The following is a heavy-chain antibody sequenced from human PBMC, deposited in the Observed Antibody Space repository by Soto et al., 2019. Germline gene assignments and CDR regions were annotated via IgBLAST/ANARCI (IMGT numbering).Heavy chain of an antibody. CDR1: GYTFTFYD. CDR3: ARYFDPLDG. J-gene: IGHJ6*02. D-gene: IGHD3-9*01. Sequence: VQLVQSGAEVKKPGASVKLSCKASGYTFTFYDINWVRQAPGRGLEWMGWMSPSTGNTGYAQRFQGRVTMTSDTSISTAYMEVTRLRPDDTAVYYCARYFDPLDGWGQGTTVTVSS. V-gene: IGHV1-8*01. CDR2: MSPSTGNT.